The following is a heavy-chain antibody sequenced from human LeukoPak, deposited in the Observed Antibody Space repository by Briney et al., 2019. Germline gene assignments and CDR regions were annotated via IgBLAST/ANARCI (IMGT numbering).Heavy chain of an antibody. D-gene: IGHD4-17*01. Sequence: ASVTVSCKASGGTFSSYAISWVRQAPGQGLEWMGRIIPIFGIANYAQKFQGRVTITADKSTSTAYMELSSLRSEDTAVYYCASGNGDYAPHWFDPWGQGTLVTVSS. CDR1: GGTFSSYA. V-gene: IGHV1-69*04. CDR2: IIPIFGIA. J-gene: IGHJ5*02. CDR3: ASGNGDYAPHWFDP.